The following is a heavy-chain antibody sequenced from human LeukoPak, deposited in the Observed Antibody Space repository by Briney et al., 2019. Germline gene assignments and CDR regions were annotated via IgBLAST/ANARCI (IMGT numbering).Heavy chain of an antibody. CDR3: ARDQDIVATIPYHYYYHGMDV. V-gene: IGHV3-30*01. CDR2: ISYDGSNK. J-gene: IGHJ6*02. D-gene: IGHD5-12*01. Sequence: GRSLRLSCAASGFTFSSYAMHWVRQAPGNGLEWVAVISYDGSNKYYADSVKGRFTISRDNSKNTLYLQMNSLRAEDTAVYYCARDQDIVATIPYHYYYHGMDVWGQGTTVTVSS. CDR1: GFTFSSYA.